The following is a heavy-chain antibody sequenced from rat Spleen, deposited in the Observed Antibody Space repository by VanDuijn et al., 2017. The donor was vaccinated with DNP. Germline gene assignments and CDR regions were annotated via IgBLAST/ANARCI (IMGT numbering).Heavy chain of an antibody. CDR1: GFTFSNYG. D-gene: IGHD3-5*01. Sequence: EVLLVESDGGLVQPGRSLKLSCAASGFTFSNYGMAWVRQAPTKGLEWVATISYDGSSTYYRDSVKGRFTISRDNAKSALYLQMDSLRSEDTATYYCTTYYRDNYAHSPFDYWGQGVMVTVSS. CDR3: TTYYRDNYAHSPFDY. V-gene: IGHV5-29*01. CDR2: ISYDGSST. J-gene: IGHJ2*01.